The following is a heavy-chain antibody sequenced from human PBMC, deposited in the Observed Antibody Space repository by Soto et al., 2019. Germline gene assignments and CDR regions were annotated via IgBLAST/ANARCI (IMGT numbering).Heavy chain of an antibody. CDR1: GGSISSGGWY. J-gene: IGHJ4*02. V-gene: IGHV4-31*03. Sequence: TLSLTCTVSGGSISSGGWYWSWIRQHPGKGLEWIGYIYYSGSTDYNPSLKSRVSMSVDTSQNQFSLKLSSVTAADTAVYYCASYVWGSYRSFDYWGQGTLVTVSS. D-gene: IGHD3-16*02. CDR3: ASYVWGSYRSFDY. CDR2: IYYSGST.